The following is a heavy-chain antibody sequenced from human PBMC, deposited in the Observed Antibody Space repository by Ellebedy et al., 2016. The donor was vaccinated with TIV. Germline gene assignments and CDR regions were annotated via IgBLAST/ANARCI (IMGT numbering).Heavy chain of an antibody. V-gene: IGHV3-23*01. CDR2: ISGSGDST. CDR3: ARDGAAYCGGDCTSPFDY. CDR1: GFTFSIYA. J-gene: IGHJ4*02. D-gene: IGHD2-21*02. Sequence: GESLKISCAASGFTFSIYAMSWVRQAPGKGLEWVSLISGSGDSTYSADSVKGRFTISRDNSKNTLYVQMNSLRNEDTAVYYCARDGAAYCGGDCTSPFDYWGQGTLVTVSS.